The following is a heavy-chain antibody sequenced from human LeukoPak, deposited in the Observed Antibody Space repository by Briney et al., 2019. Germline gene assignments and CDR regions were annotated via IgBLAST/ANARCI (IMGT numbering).Heavy chain of an antibody. CDR2: INHSGST. CDR3: AGDYYGSGRSPY. CDR1: GGSFSGYY. D-gene: IGHD3-10*01. J-gene: IGHJ4*02. V-gene: IGHV4-34*01. Sequence: SETLSLTCAVYGGSFSGYYWSWIRQPPGKGLEWIGEINHSGSTNYNPSLKSRVTISVDTSKNQFSLKLSSVTAADTAVYYCAGDYYGSGRSPYWGQGTLVTVSS.